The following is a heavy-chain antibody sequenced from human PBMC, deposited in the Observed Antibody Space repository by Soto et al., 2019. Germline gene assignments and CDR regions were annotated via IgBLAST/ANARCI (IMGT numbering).Heavy chain of an antibody. D-gene: IGHD6-19*01. CDR3: ARPRTEWLVLSSWFDP. V-gene: IGHV4-39*01. J-gene: IGHJ5*02. CDR1: GGSISSSSYY. Sequence: SETLSLTCTVSGGSISSSSYYWGWIRQPPGKGLEWIGSIYYSGSTYYNPSLKSRVTISVDTSKNQFSLKLSSVTAADTAVYYCARPRTEWLVLSSWFDPWGQGTLVTVSS. CDR2: IYYSGST.